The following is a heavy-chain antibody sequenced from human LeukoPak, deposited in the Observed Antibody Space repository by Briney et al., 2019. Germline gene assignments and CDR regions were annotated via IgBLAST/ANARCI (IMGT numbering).Heavy chain of an antibody. CDR2: ISWNSGSI. CDR3: AKDMNDAHYFDY. CDR1: GFTFDDYA. Sequence: GGSLRLSCAASGFTFDDYAMHWVRQAPGKGLEWVSGISWNSGSIGYADSVKGRFTISRDNSKNTLYLQMNSLRAEDTAVYYCAKDMNDAHYFDYWGQGTLVTVSS. V-gene: IGHV3-9*01. D-gene: IGHD1-1*01. J-gene: IGHJ4*02.